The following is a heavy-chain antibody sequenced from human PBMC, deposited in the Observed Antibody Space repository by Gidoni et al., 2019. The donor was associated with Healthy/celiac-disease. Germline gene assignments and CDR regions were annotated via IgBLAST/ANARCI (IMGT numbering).Heavy chain of an antibody. J-gene: IGHJ4*02. CDR3: AKAAGAYYDYVWGSYRYSYYFDY. Sequence: EVQLLESGGGLVQPGGSLRLSCAASGFTFRSYAISWVRQAPGKGLEWVSAISGSGGSTYYADAVKGRFTISRDNSKNTLYLQMNSLRAEDTAVYYCAKAAGAYYDYVWGSYRYSYYFDYWGQGTLVTVSS. D-gene: IGHD3-16*02. CDR1: GFTFRSYA. V-gene: IGHV3-23*01. CDR2: ISGSGGST.